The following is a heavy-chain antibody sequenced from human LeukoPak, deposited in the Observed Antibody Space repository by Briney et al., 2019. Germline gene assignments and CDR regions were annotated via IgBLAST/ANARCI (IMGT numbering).Heavy chain of an antibody. V-gene: IGHV1-8*01. J-gene: IGHJ5*02. CDR1: GYTFTGYD. D-gene: IGHD3-10*01. Sequence: ASVKVSCKASGYTFTGYDINWVRQATGQGLEWMGWMNPNSGNTGYAQKFQGRVTMTRNTSISTAYMELSSLRSEDTAVYYCARGHITMVRGVIIGWFDPWGQGTLVTVSS. CDR2: MNPNSGNT. CDR3: ARGHITMVRGVIIGWFDP.